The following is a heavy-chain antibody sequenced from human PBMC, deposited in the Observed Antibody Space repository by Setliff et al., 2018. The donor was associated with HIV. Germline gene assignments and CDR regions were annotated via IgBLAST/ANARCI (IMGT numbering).Heavy chain of an antibody. CDR3: ARRMWYHDAFDI. Sequence: ASVKVSCKASGGTFSSYAISWVRQAPGQGLEWMGGIIPIFGTANYAQKFQGRVTITTDESTSTAYMELSSLRSEDSAMYYCARRMWYHDAFDIWGQGTMVTVSS. V-gene: IGHV1-69*05. CDR2: IIPIFGTA. D-gene: IGHD2-15*01. J-gene: IGHJ3*02. CDR1: GGTFSSYA.